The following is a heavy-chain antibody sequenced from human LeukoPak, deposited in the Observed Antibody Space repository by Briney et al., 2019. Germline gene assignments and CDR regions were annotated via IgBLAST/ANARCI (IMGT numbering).Heavy chain of an antibody. D-gene: IGHD4-23*01. CDR3: TRGTAAYGGNSPYYFDY. Sequence: PSETLSLTCTVSGGSISSYYWSWIRQPPGKGLEWIGYIYYSGSTNYNPSLKSRVSISVDTSKNQFSLKLTSVTTADTAVYYCTRGTAAYGGNSPYYFDYWGQGTLVTVSS. CDR2: IYYSGST. CDR1: GGSISSYY. J-gene: IGHJ4*02. V-gene: IGHV4-59*01.